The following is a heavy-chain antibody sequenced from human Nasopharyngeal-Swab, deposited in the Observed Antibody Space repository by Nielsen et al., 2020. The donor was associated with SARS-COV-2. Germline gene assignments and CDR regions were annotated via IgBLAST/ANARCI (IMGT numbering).Heavy chain of an antibody. CDR2: INHSGST. V-gene: IGHV4-34*01. CDR1: EASFSDYY. J-gene: IGHJ5*02. Sequence: SETLSLTCAVYEASFSDYYWSWIRQPPGKGLEWIGEINHSGSTNYHPSLKSRVTISLDTSKNQFSLKLSSVTAADTPVYYCATVRRFKNYGFKWFYPWGQGTLVTVSS. CDR3: ATVRRFKNYGFKWFYP. D-gene: IGHD3-10*01.